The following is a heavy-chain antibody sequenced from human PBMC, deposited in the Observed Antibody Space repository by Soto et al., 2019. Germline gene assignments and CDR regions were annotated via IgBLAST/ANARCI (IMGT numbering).Heavy chain of an antibody. CDR1: GYTFASYG. V-gene: IGHV1-18*01. CDR3: ARAVGYYYGMDV. Sequence: QVHLVQSGAEEKKPGASVKVSCKASGYTFASYGISWVRQDPGQWLEWMGWISAYNGNTNYAQKLQGRVTMTTDTSTSTAYMELRILRSDDTAVYYCARAVGYYYGMDVWGQGTTVTVSS. J-gene: IGHJ6*02. CDR2: ISAYNGNT. D-gene: IGHD6-19*01.